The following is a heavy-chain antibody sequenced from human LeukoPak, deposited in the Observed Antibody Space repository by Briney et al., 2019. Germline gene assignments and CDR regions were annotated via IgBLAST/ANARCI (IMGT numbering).Heavy chain of an antibody. CDR1: GFTFSNYG. Sequence: PGGSLRLSCAASGFTFSNYGMHWVRQAPGKGLEWVAVISYDGSNKYYADSVKGRFTISRDNSKNTLYLQMNSLRAEDTAVYYCAKDVRGGTNPDASDIWGQGTMVTVSS. D-gene: IGHD1-14*01. J-gene: IGHJ3*02. CDR2: ISYDGSNK. V-gene: IGHV3-30*18. CDR3: AKDVRGGTNPDASDI.